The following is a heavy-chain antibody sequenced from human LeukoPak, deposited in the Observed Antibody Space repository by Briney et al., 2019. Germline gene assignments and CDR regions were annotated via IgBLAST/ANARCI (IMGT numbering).Heavy chain of an antibody. CDR2: ISGSGGNT. J-gene: IGHJ3*02. CDR3: AKGPKLDAFDI. Sequence: GGSLRLSCAASGFTFSSYGMHWVRQAPGKGLEWVSSISGSGGNTYYADSVKGRFTISRDNSKNTLYVQMNSLRAEDTAVYYCAKGPKLDAFDIWGQGTMVTVSS. CDR1: GFTFSSYG. V-gene: IGHV3-23*01.